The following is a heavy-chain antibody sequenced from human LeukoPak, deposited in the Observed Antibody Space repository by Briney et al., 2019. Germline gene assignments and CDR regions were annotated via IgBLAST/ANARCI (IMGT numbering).Heavy chain of an antibody. D-gene: IGHD3-10*02. CDR3: ARTYVDWFDP. CDR1: GGSISSGGYY. V-gene: IGHV4-31*03. J-gene: IGHJ5*02. Sequence: MASETLSLTCTVSGGSISSGGYYWSWIRQHPGKGLEWIGYIYYSGSTYYNPSLKSRVTISVDTSKNQFSLKLSSVTAADTAVYYCARTYVDWFDPWDQGTLVTVSS. CDR2: IYYSGST.